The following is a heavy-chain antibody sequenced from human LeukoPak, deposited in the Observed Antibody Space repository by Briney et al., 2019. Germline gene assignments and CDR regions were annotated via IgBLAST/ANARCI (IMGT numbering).Heavy chain of an antibody. D-gene: IGHD3-22*01. V-gene: IGHV3-30*18. J-gene: IGHJ4*02. CDR3: AKDPYDSSGYFDY. CDR2: ISYDGSNK. Sequence: GGSLRLSCAASGFTFSSYGMHWVRQAPGKGLEWVAVISYDGSNKYYADSVKGRFTISRDNSKNTLYLQMNSLRAEDTAVYYCAKDPYDSSGYFDYWGQGTLVTVSS. CDR1: GFTFSSYG.